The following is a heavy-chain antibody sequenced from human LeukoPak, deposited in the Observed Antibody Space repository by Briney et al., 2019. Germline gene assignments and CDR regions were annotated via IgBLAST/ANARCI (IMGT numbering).Heavy chain of an antibody. CDR2: ILYDDK. J-gene: IGHJ4*02. CDR1: GFTFSSFG. Sequence: PGRSLRLSCAASGFTFSSFGMHWVRQAPGRGLEWVALILYDDKYYADSVRGRFTISRDNSKNTLYLQMDSLRAEDTAVYYCARYCSGGCYSGVDYRGQGTLVTVPS. CDR3: ARYCSGGCYSGVDY. V-gene: IGHV3-33*05. D-gene: IGHD2-15*01.